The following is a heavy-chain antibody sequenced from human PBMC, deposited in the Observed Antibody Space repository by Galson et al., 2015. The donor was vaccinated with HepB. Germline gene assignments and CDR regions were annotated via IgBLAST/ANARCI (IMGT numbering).Heavy chain of an antibody. CDR2: MNPNSGNT. D-gene: IGHD3-10*01. CDR1: GYTFTSYD. CDR3: ARAPAWNYYGSDVVHYYGLDV. Sequence: VKVSCKASGYTFTSYDINWVRQATGQGLEWMGWMNPNSGNTGYAQRFQGRVPMTRNTSISTAYMELSSLTSDDTAVYYCARAPAWNYYGSDVVHYYGLDVWGQGNTVTVS. V-gene: IGHV1-8*01. J-gene: IGHJ6*02.